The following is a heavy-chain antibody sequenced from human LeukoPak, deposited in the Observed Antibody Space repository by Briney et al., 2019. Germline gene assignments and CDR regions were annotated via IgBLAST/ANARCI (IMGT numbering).Heavy chain of an antibody. D-gene: IGHD5-18*01. CDR3: ARVDTAMGLGP. J-gene: IGHJ5*02. V-gene: IGHV4-34*01. CDR1: GGSFSDYY. Sequence: SETLSLTCAVYGGSFSDYYWSWIRQPPGKGLEWIGEINHSGGTNYNPSLKSRVSISGDTSKSHFSLKLSSVTAADTAVYYCARVDTAMGLGPWGQGTLVTVSS. CDR2: INHSGGT.